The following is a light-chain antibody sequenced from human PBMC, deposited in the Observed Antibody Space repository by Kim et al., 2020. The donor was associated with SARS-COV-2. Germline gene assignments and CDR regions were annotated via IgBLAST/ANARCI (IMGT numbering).Light chain of an antibody. CDR2: GAS. V-gene: IGKV3-20*01. J-gene: IGKJ1*01. Sequence: EIVLTQSPGTLSLSPGERATLSCRASQSVSSNYLAWYQQKPGQAPRLLIYGASSRATGIPDRFSGSGSGTDFTLTISRLEPEDFAVYYCQQYGSSPRTFGQGTKGISN. CDR1: QSVSSNY. CDR3: QQYGSSPRT.